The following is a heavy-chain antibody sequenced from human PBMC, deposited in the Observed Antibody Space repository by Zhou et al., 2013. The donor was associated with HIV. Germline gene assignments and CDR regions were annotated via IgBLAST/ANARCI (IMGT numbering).Heavy chain of an antibody. J-gene: IGHJ3*02. CDR3: GRGPYYSNAPGGPLDI. V-gene: IGHV1-69*05. CDR1: GGTFSRYP. Sequence: QVQLVQSGAEVKKPGSSVKVSCKASGGTFSRYPINWVRQAPGQGLEWMGGIIPFFGTSNYAQKFQGRVTITTDESTSSVYMELSSLRSEDTAVYYCGRGPYYSNAPGGPLDIWGQGTWVTISS. CDR2: IIPFFGTS. D-gene: IGHD1-26*01.